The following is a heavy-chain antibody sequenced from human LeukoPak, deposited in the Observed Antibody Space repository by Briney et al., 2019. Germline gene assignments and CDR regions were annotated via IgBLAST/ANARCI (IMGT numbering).Heavy chain of an antibody. Sequence: SETLSLTCTVSGGSISSSSYYWGWIRQPPGKGLEWIGYFYYSGSTNYNPSLKSRVTTSGDTSKNQFSLKLSSVTAADTAVYYCARGYCRGGSCPTFDYWGQGTLVTVSS. D-gene: IGHD2-15*01. CDR2: FYYSGST. J-gene: IGHJ4*02. CDR1: GGSISSSSYY. CDR3: ARGYCRGGSCPTFDY. V-gene: IGHV4-61*05.